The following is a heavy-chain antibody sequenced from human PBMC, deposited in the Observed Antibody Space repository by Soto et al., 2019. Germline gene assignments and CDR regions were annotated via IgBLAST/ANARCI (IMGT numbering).Heavy chain of an antibody. CDR3: ATSYGSGYRAFDY. D-gene: IGHD3-10*01. V-gene: IGHV1-69*04. CDR2: VNPILSMS. J-gene: IGHJ4*02. Sequence: QVQLVQSGAEVKRPGSSVKVSYKASGDTFSFYSINWVRQAPGLGLEWMGRVNPILSMSNYAQRFQGSVTMTADKSTSTAYMELSGLRSEDTAMYYCATSYGSGYRAFDYWGQGALVTVSS. CDR1: GDTFSFYS.